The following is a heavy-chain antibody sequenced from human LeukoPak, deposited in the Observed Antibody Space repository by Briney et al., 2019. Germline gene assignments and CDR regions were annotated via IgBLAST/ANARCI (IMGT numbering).Heavy chain of an antibody. Sequence: GGSLRLSCAASGCTFSSYAMSWVRQAPGKGLEWVSAISGSGGSTYYADSVKGRFTISRDNSKNTLYLQMNSLRAEDTAVYYCAKEGADIVVVPAAENWFDPWGQGTLVTVSS. V-gene: IGHV3-23*01. J-gene: IGHJ5*02. CDR1: GCTFSSYA. D-gene: IGHD2-2*01. CDR2: ISGSGGST. CDR3: AKEGADIVVVPAAENWFDP.